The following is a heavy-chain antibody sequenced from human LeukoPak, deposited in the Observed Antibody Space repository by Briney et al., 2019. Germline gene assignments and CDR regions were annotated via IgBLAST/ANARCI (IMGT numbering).Heavy chain of an antibody. CDR1: GGSISSYY. D-gene: IGHD3-3*01. CDR2: IYYSGST. V-gene: IGHV4-59*01. Sequence: SETLSLTCTVSGGSISSYYWSWIRQAPGKGLEWIGYIYYSGSTNYYPSLKSRVTISVDTSTNQFSLKLSSVTAADTAVYYCARSYDFWSGYDVDYWGQGTLVTVSS. J-gene: IGHJ4*02. CDR3: ARSYDFWSGYDVDY.